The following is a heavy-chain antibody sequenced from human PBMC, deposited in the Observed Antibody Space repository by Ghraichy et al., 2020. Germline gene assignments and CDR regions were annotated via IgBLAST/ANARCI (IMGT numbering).Heavy chain of an antibody. V-gene: IGHV3-11*01. CDR1: GFTFSDYY. J-gene: IGHJ2*01. Sequence: GGTLRLSCAASGFTFSDYYMSWIRQAPGKGLEWVSYISSSGSTIYYADSVKGRFTISRDNAKNSLYLQMNSLRAEDTAVYYCARDSRSEGFCGGDCYFQLWYFDLWGRGTLVTVSS. D-gene: IGHD2-21*02. CDR2: ISSSGSTI. CDR3: ARDSRSEGFCGGDCYFQLWYFDL.